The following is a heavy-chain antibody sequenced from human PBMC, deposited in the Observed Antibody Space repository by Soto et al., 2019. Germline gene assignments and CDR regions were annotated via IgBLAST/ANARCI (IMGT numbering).Heavy chain of an antibody. CDR2: ISTYNGNT. D-gene: IGHD4-17*01. V-gene: IGHV1-18*01. J-gene: IGHJ6*03. Sequence: QVQLVQSGAEVKQPGASVKVSCKASGYTFTNYGFTWVRQAPGQGLEWLEWISTYNGNTKYAQKVQGRLTMTTDTSTSTANMELTSLRSDDTALYYCARTTVTASYYYMDVWGKGSTVTVSS. CDR3: ARTTVTASYYYMDV. CDR1: GYTFTNYG.